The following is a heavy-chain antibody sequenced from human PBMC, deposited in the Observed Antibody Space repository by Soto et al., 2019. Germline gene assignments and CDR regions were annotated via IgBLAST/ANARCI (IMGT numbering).Heavy chain of an antibody. CDR3: AKRPRALLTFDY. D-gene: IGHD1-26*01. CDR1: GFIFSNYV. V-gene: IGHV3-23*04. CDR2: ISDSGGTS. J-gene: IGHJ4*02. Sequence: EVQLVDSGGGLVQPGGSLRLSCAASGFIFSNYVMSWVRQAPGKGLEWVSAISDSGGTSYYADSVKGRFTISRDNSKNTLYLKMNSLRAEDTAIYYCAKRPRALLTFDYCGEGGLVTVSS.